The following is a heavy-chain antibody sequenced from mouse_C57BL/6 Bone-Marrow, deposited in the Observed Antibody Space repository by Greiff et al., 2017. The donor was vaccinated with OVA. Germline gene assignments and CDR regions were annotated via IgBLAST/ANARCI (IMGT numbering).Heavy chain of an antibody. CDR2: ISYDGSN. Sequence: EVKLVESGPGLVKPSQSLSLTCSVTGYSITSGYYWNWIRQFPGNKLEWMGYISYDGSNNYNPSLKNRISITRDTSKNQFFLKLNSVTTEDTATYYCARVDYYYGSSYSWFAYWGQGTLVTVSA. D-gene: IGHD1-1*01. J-gene: IGHJ3*01. V-gene: IGHV3-6*01. CDR3: ARVDYYYGSSYSWFAY. CDR1: GYSITSGYY.